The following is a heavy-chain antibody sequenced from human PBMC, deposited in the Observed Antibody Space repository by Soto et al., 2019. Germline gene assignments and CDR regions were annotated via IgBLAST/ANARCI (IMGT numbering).Heavy chain of an antibody. CDR3: ARGGVSTRTFDY. Sequence: PGESLKISCKVSGYNFAGYWIAWVRQMPGKGLELMGIIYPSDSDTRYRPSFQGQVTISADKSISSAYLQWSSLRASDTAMYYCARGGVSTRTFDYWGQRTPVTVSS. CDR2: IYPSDSDT. V-gene: IGHV5-51*01. CDR1: GYNFAGYW. J-gene: IGHJ4*02. D-gene: IGHD3-3*01.